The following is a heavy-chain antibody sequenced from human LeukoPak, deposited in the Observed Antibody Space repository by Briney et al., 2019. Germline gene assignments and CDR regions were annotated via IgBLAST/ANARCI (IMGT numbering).Heavy chain of an antibody. D-gene: IGHD7-27*01. CDR1: GYTFTGYY. CDR2: INPNSGGT. CDR3: ARDFNWGSSYFDY. V-gene: IGHV1-2*04. J-gene: IGHJ4*02. Sequence: GASVKVSCKASGYTFTGYYMHWVRQAPGQGLEWMGWINPNSGGTNYAQKFQGWVTMTRDTSISTAYMELSRLRSDDTAVYYCARDFNWGSSYFDYWGQGTLITVSS.